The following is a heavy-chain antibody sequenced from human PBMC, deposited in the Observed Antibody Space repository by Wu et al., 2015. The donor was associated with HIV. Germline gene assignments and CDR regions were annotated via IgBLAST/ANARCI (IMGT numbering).Heavy chain of an antibody. V-gene: IGHV1-69*05. CDR1: GGAFTTSA. CDR3: ARDATYCGGDCYPHDAFDI. Sequence: QVQLVQSGAEVKKPGSSVKVSCKGSGGAFTTSAINWVRQAPGQGLEWMGMIIPLYGTPNYAQKFEGRITINTDESTNTVYMGLRSLTYDDTAVYYCARDATYCGGDCYPHDAFDIVGPRDNGHRLF. J-gene: IGHJ3*02. CDR2: IIPLYGTP. D-gene: IGHD2-21*02.